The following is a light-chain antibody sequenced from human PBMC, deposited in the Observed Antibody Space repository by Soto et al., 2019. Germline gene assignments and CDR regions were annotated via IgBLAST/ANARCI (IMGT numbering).Light chain of an antibody. CDR3: QQYGSSPIT. Sequence: EVVLTQSPGTLSLSPGERATLSCRASQSVSSSYVAWYQQKRGQAPRLLMYGASSRATGIPDRFSGSGSGTDFTLTISRLEPEDFAVYYCQQYGSSPITFGQGTRLEI. V-gene: IGKV3-20*01. CDR2: GAS. CDR1: QSVSSSY. J-gene: IGKJ5*01.